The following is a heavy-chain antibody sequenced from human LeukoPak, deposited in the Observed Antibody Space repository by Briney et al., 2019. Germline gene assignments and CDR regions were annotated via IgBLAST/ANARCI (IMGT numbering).Heavy chain of an antibody. V-gene: IGHV1-18*01. CDR2: ISAYNGNT. D-gene: IGHD5-12*01. CDR3: ARLIVRDSDRGYSGYDSFYYYYYMDV. Sequence: ASVKVSCKASGYTFTSYGISWARQAPGQGLEWMGWISAYNGNTNYAQKLQGRVTMTTDTSTSTAYMELRSLRSDDTAVYYCARLIVRDSDRGYSGYDSFYYYYYMDVWGKGTTVTISS. J-gene: IGHJ6*03. CDR1: GYTFTSYG.